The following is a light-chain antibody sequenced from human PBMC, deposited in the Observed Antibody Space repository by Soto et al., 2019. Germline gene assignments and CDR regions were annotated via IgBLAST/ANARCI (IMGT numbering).Light chain of an antibody. V-gene: IGKV3-20*01. CDR1: QSGSSTY. CDR2: GAS. Sequence: EIVLTQSPDTLSLSPGERATLSCRASQSGSSTYLAWYQQKPGQTPRLLIYGASSRATGIPDRFSGSGSGTDFTLTISRLEPDDFAVYYCQQYGSSPRTFGQGTKWIS. CDR3: QQYGSSPRT. J-gene: IGKJ1*01.